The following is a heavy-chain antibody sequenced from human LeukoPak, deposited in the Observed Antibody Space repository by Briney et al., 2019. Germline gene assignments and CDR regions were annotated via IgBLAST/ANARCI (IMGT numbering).Heavy chain of an antibody. V-gene: IGHV1-2*06. D-gene: IGHD3-22*01. CDR1: GYTFTGYY. CDR3: ARALEYYDSSGYYYLFDY. Sequence: APVKVSCKASGYTFTGYYMHWVRQAPGQGLEWMGRINPNSGGTNYAQKFQGRVTMTRDTSISTAYMELSRLRSDDTAVYYCARALEYYDSSGYYYLFDYWGQGTLVTVSS. J-gene: IGHJ4*02. CDR2: INPNSGGT.